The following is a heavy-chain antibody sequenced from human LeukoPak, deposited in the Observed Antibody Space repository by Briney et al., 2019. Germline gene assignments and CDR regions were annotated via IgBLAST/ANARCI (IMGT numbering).Heavy chain of an antibody. D-gene: IGHD2-2*02. CDR2: ISAYNGNT. CDR1: GYTFTIYG. Sequence: ASVKVSCKASGYTFTIYGISWVRQAPGQGLEWMGWISAYNGNTNYAQKLQGRVTMTTDTSTSTAYVELRSLRSDDTAVYYCARSFPHVVVVPAAIPLDYWGQGTLVSVSS. V-gene: IGHV1-18*01. J-gene: IGHJ4*02. CDR3: ARSFPHVVVVPAAIPLDY.